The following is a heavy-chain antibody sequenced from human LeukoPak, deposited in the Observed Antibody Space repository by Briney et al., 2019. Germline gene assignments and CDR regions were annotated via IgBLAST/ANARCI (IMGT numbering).Heavy chain of an antibody. Sequence: PGGSLRLSCAASGFTVSSNYMSWVRQAQGKGLEWVSSISSSSSYIYYADSVKGRFTISRDNAKNSLYLQMNSLRAEDTAVYYCARDITARYFWSGSVFDYWGQGTLVTVSS. CDR2: ISSSSSYI. D-gene: IGHD3-3*01. V-gene: IGHV3-21*01. CDR3: ARDITARYFWSGSVFDY. CDR1: GFTVSSNY. J-gene: IGHJ4*02.